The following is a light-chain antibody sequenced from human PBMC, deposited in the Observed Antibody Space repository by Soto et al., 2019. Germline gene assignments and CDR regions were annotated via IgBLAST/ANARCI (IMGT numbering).Light chain of an antibody. CDR3: QQYDNRLT. V-gene: IGKV1-33*01. Sequence: DLQMTQSPSSPPASVGASATITCQASQDIRNSLNWYQQKPGQDPKLLIYDASNLEAGVPSRFSGSGSGTDFTFTISSLQPEDIATYYCQQYDNRLTFGGGTKVDI. J-gene: IGKJ4*01. CDR2: DAS. CDR1: QDIRNS.